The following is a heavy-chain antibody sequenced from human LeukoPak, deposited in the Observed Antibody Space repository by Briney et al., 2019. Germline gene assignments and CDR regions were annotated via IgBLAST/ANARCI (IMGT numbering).Heavy chain of an antibody. V-gene: IGHV3-23*01. D-gene: IGHD3-10*01. CDR1: GFTFSSYA. CDR2: ISGSGGST. Sequence: GGSLRLSCAASGFTFSSYAMSWVRQAPGKGLEWVSAISGSGGSTYYADSVKGRFTISRDNSKNTLYLQMNSLRAEDTAVYYCARENRNYYGSGSYYNQHFDYWGQGTLVTVSS. J-gene: IGHJ4*02. CDR3: ARENRNYYGSGSYYNQHFDY.